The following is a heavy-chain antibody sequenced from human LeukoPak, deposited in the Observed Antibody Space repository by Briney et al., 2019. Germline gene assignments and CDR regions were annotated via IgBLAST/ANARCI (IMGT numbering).Heavy chain of an antibody. V-gene: IGHV3-74*01. CDR1: GFTFSSYW. Sequence: TGGSLRLSCAASGFTFSSYWMHWVRQAPGKGLVWVSRINSDGSSTSYADSVKGRFTISRDNAKNTLYLQMNSLRAEDTAVYYCARVGYSGRNSYYYYYMDVWGKGTTVTVSS. CDR2: INSDGSST. CDR3: ARVGYSGRNSYYYYYMDV. J-gene: IGHJ6*03. D-gene: IGHD1-26*01.